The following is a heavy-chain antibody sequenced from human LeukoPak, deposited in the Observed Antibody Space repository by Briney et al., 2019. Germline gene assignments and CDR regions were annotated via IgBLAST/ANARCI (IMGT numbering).Heavy chain of an antibody. CDR2: ISYDGSNK. CDR1: GFTFSSYG. V-gene: IGHV3-30*18. D-gene: IGHD3-22*01. Sequence: GGSLRLSCAASGFTFSSYGMHWVRQAPGKGLEWVAVISYDGSNKYYADSVKGRFTISRDNSKNSLYLQMNSLRAEDTAVYYCAKDLYYDRSGYALYYYFYGMDVWGQGTTVTVSS. CDR3: AKDLYYDRSGYALYYYFYGMDV. J-gene: IGHJ6*02.